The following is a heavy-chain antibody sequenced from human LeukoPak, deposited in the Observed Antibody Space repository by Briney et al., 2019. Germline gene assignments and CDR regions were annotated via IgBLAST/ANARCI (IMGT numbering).Heavy chain of an antibody. CDR2: IKSEIDGGTI. Sequence: GGSLRLSCVGSGFTFSDAWTTWVRQAPGKGLEWVGRIKSEIDGGTIDYAAPVKGRFTISRDDSRNTLYLQMNSLKIEDTAVYYCSTRRQDGCWGQGTLVTVS. CDR1: GFTFSDAW. D-gene: IGHD6-25*01. CDR3: STRRQDGC. V-gene: IGHV3-15*01. J-gene: IGHJ4*02.